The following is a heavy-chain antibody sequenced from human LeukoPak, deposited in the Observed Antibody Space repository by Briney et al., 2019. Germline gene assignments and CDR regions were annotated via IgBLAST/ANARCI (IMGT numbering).Heavy chain of an antibody. J-gene: IGHJ5*02. D-gene: IGHD2-15*01. CDR1: GGSISGYY. CDR2: METRGHT. CDR3: ARHWSHSVAQFGRSYWFDP. Sequence: PSETLSLTCIVSGGSISGYYWSWIRQPAGKGLEWIGHMETRGHTNFNSSLMSRVTMSVDTSKNQFSLRLTSVTAADTAVYYCARHWSHSVAQFGRSYWFDPWGQGTLVTVSS. V-gene: IGHV4-4*07.